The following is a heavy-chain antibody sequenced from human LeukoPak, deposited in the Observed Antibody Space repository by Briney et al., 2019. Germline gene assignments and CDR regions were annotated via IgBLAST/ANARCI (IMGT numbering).Heavy chain of an antibody. CDR2: ISDSGST. D-gene: IGHD3-16*01. V-gene: IGHV4-59*08. CDR3: VRGTTGDS. CDR1: GDSISSYY. Sequence: SETLSLTCTVSGDSISSYYWSWTRQPPGKGLEWIGYISDSGSTNYNPSLRSRVTASVDTSKNQFSLKLSSVTAADTAVYYCVRGTTGDSWGQGTQVTVSS. J-gene: IGHJ4*02.